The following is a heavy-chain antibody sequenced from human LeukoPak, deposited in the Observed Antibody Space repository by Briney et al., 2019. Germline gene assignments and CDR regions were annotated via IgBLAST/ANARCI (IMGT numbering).Heavy chain of an antibody. CDR2: IYYSGST. CDR3: ARDQVGGSHSGVFDY. V-gene: IGHV4-39*02. CDR1: GGSISSSSYY. Sequence: SETLSLTCTVSGGSISSSSYYWGWIRQPPGKGLEWIGSIYYSGSTYYNPSLKSRLTMSTDTSKKQFSLKLNSVTAADTAVYYCARDQVGGSHSGVFDYWGQGTLVTVSS. J-gene: IGHJ4*02. D-gene: IGHD3-10*01.